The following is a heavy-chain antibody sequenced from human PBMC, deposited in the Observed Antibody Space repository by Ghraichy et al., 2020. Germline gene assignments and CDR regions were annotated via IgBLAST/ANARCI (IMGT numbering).Heavy chain of an antibody. D-gene: IGHD2-15*01. CDR1: SGPLSDDS. CDR3: ARGRRTSRRLLVVGKMSNCNWFDP. J-gene: IGHJ5*02. CDR2: ITHTGGT. V-gene: IGHV4-34*01. Sequence: SETLSLTCADYSGPLSDDSWSWMRQPPGKGLEWIGEITHTGGTMYNASLKSRVTITLDTPGSQFSLKLSSVTAADTAVYYCARGRRTSRRLLVVGKMSNCNWFDPWGQGTLVTVSS.